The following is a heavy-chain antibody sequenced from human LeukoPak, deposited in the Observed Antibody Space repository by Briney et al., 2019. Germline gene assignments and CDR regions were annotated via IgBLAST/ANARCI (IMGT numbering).Heavy chain of an antibody. CDR3: ARTPRDGVVVPARISGYFDY. Sequence: SGTLSLTCAVYGGSFSGYYWSWIRQPPGKGLEWIGEINHSGSTNYNPSLKSRVTISVDTSKNQFSLKLSSVTAADTAVYYCARTPRDGVVVPARISGYFDYWGQGTLVTVSS. D-gene: IGHD2-2*01. J-gene: IGHJ4*02. CDR2: INHSGST. V-gene: IGHV4-34*01. CDR1: GGSFSGYY.